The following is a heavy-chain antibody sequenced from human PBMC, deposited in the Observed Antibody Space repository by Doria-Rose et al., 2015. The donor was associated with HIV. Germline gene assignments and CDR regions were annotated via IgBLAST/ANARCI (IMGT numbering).Heavy chain of an antibody. CDR2: ISSNDES. V-gene: IGHV2-26*01. CDR3: ARIKSSRWYHKYYFDF. CDR1: GVSLSSPGMG. Sequence: QVTLKESGPVLVKPTETLTLTCTVSGVSLSSPGMGVSWIRQPPGKALEWLANISSNDESSYKTSLKSRLTISSGTSKSQVVLTMTDMDPVDTATYYCARIKSSRWYHKYYFDFWGQGTLVIVSA. J-gene: IGHJ4*02. D-gene: IGHD6-13*01.